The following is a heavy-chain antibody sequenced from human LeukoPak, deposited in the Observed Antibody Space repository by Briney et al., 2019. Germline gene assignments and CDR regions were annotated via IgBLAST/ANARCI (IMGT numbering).Heavy chain of an antibody. Sequence: SETLSLTCAAYGGSFSGYYWSWIRQPPGKGLEWIGEINHSGSTNYNPSLKGRVTISVDTSKNQFSLKLSSVTAADTAVYYCARVPGGRFLRAGNWFDPWGQGTLVTVSS. CDR1: GGSFSGYY. CDR2: INHSGST. J-gene: IGHJ5*02. V-gene: IGHV4-34*01. CDR3: ARVPGGRFLRAGNWFDP. D-gene: IGHD2-2*01.